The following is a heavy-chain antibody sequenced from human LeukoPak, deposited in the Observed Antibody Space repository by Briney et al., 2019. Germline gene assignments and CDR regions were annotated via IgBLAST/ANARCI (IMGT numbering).Heavy chain of an antibody. J-gene: IGHJ4*02. D-gene: IGHD2-21*01. CDR1: GFTFSSYS. CDR3: GRDGRIVPDY. Sequence: GGSLRLSCAASGFTFSSYSMSWVRQAPGKGLEWVSGTSDRGDYTYYADSVKGRFTISRDNAKYSLYLQMNSLRAEDTAVYFCGRDGRIVPDYWGQGTLVTVSS. V-gene: IGHV3-23*01. CDR2: TSDRGDYT.